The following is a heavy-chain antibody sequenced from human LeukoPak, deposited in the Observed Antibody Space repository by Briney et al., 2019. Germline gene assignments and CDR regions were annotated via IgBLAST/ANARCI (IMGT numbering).Heavy chain of an antibody. J-gene: IGHJ6*02. Sequence: GGSLRLSCAASGFTFSSHAMSWVRHAPGKGLEWVSTMSGRGGSTYYADSVKGRFTISRDNSKNTLYLQMNSLRAEDTAVYYCAREYYYDSSGPTGSLDVWGQGPTVTVSS. CDR1: GFTFSSHA. CDR2: MSGRGGST. V-gene: IGHV3-23*01. D-gene: IGHD3-22*01. CDR3: AREYYYDSSGPTGSLDV.